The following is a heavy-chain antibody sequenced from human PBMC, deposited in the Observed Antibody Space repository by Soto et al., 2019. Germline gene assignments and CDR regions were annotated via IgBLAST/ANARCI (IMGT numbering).Heavy chain of an antibody. J-gene: IGHJ4*02. CDR1: GGSISSGDYY. CDR2: IYYSGST. Sequence: SETLSLTCTVSGGSISSGDYYWSWIRQPPGKGLEWIGYIYYSGSTYYNPSLKSRVTISVDTSKSQFSLKLSSVTAADTAVYYCARASYYDSSGLNDYWGQGTLVTVSS. CDR3: ARASYYDSSGLNDY. V-gene: IGHV4-30-4*01. D-gene: IGHD3-22*01.